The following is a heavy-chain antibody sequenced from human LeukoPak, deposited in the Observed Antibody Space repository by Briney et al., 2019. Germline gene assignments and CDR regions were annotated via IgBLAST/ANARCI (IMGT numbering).Heavy chain of an antibody. J-gene: IGHJ6*03. Sequence: GESLKISCQGSGYTLPTYWIGWVRQTPGKGLEWMGIIYPSDSHTIYSPSFQGQVTVSADKSISTAYLQWSSLKASDTAIYYCVRHYRPPQDSRAAKPTGYYYYYMDVWGTGTTVIVSS. CDR2: IYPSDSHT. CDR1: GYTLPTYW. CDR3: VRHYRPPQDSRAAKPTGYYYYYMDV. D-gene: IGHD3-16*02. V-gene: IGHV5-51*01.